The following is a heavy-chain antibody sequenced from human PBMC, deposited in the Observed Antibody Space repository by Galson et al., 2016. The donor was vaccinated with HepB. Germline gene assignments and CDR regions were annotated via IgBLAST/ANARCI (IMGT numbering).Heavy chain of an antibody. CDR3: AKRLSFDSNFYDS. J-gene: IGHJ4*02. D-gene: IGHD3-9*01. CDR2: ISDTGDTT. V-gene: IGHV3-23*01. Sequence: SLRLSCAASGSTFSSSGMAWFRQAPGKGLEWVSTISDTGDTTHYADSVKGRVTISRDNSKDTLYLQMSSLRAEDTAFYYCAKRLSFDSNFYDSWGLGTLVTVSS. CDR1: GSTFSSSG.